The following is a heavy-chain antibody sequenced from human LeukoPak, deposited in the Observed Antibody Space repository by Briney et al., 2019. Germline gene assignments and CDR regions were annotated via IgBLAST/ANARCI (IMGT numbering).Heavy chain of an antibody. Sequence: SVKVSCKASGGTFSSYAISWVRQAPGQGLEWMGRIIPILGIANYAQKFQGRVTITADKSTSTAYMELSSLRSEDTAVYYCARDPVMYSSSSQGYYYYMDVWGKGTTVTVSS. J-gene: IGHJ6*03. CDR3: ARDPVMYSSSSQGYYYYMDV. V-gene: IGHV1-69*04. CDR1: GGTFSSYA. CDR2: IIPILGIA. D-gene: IGHD6-6*01.